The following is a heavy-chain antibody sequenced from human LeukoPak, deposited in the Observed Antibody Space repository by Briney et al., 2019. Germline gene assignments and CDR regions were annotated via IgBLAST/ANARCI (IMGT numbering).Heavy chain of an antibody. CDR1: GGSISSYY. J-gene: IGHJ6*02. CDR2: IYTSGST. D-gene: IGHD6-19*01. V-gene: IGHV4-4*07. CDR3: ARDYSSGWTTPYYYGMDV. Sequence: SETLSLTCTVSGGSISSYYWSWIRQPAGKGLEWIGRIYTSGSTNYNPSLKSRVTMSVDTSKNPFSLKLSSVTAADTAVYYCARDYSSGWTTPYYYGMDVWGQGTTVTVSS.